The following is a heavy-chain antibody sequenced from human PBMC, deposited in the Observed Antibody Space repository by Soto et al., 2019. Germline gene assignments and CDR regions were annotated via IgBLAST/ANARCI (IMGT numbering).Heavy chain of an antibody. CDR2: ISYHGVNK. J-gene: IGHJ4*02. CDR1: GFSFGSHA. CDR3: VRGGYPQNTGSDV. V-gene: IGHV3-30*04. Sequence: QVQLVESGGGVVQTGTSLRLSCVASGFSFGSHAMHWVRQAPGKGLQWVAVISYHGVNKYYTDSVRGRFTVSRDNSKNTVYLKVDSLRSEDTGVYHCVRGGYPQNTGSDVWGQGTLVTVSS. D-gene: IGHD5-18*01.